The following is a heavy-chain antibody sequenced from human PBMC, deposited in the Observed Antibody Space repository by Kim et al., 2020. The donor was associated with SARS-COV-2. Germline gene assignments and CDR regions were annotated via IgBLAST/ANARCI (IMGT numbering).Heavy chain of an antibody. D-gene: IGHD3-10*01. V-gene: IGHV1-3*01. CDR2: INAGNGNT. CDR3: ARGLLLWFGELGTFDY. J-gene: IGHJ4*02. CDR1: GYTFTSYA. Sequence: ASVKVSCKASGYTFTSYAMHWVRQAPGQRLEWMGWINAGNGNTKYSQKFQGRVTITRDTSASTAYMELSSLRSEDTAVYYCARGLLLWFGELGTFDYWGQGTLLTVSS.